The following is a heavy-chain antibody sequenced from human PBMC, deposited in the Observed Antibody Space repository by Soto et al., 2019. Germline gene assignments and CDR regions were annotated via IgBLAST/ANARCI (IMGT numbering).Heavy chain of an antibody. D-gene: IGHD3-10*01. CDR2: TYYRSKWYN. CDR1: GASVSSNSAA. Sequence: SQTLSLTYAISGASVSSNSAAWNWIRQSPSRGLEWLGRTYYRSKWYNDYAVSVISRITINPDTSKNQFSLQLNSATPEDTAVYYCARSSFGELFPYFDYWGQGTLVTVSS. V-gene: IGHV6-1*01. CDR3: ARSSFGELFPYFDY. J-gene: IGHJ4*02.